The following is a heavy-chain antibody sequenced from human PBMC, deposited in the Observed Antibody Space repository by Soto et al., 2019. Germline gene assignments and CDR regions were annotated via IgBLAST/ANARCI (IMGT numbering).Heavy chain of an antibody. CDR2: MSGSGASE. Sequence: GGSLRLSCAASRFTFSDHYMAWIRQAAGKGLESVAHMSGSGASEDYGDSVKGRFAIFRENSKNLLFLQMFFLSAQETAVYYSAREISYVSGGHLYYGMEVLGQGTAVTVSS. D-gene: IGHD3-16*01. J-gene: IGHJ6*02. CDR3: AREISYVSGGHLYYGMEV. V-gene: IGHV3-11*01. CDR1: RFTFSDHY.